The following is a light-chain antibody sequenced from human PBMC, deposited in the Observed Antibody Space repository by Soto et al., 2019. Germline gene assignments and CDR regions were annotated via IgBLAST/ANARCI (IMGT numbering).Light chain of an antibody. CDR2: GNS. V-gene: IGLV1-40*01. Sequence: VLTQPPSVSGAPGQRVTISCTGSSSNIGAGYDVHWYQQLPGTAPKLLIYGNSNRPSGVPDRFSGSKSGTSASLAITGLQAEDEADYYCQSYDSSLKVVFGGGTKLTVL. J-gene: IGLJ2*01. CDR1: SSNIGAGYD. CDR3: QSYDSSLKVV.